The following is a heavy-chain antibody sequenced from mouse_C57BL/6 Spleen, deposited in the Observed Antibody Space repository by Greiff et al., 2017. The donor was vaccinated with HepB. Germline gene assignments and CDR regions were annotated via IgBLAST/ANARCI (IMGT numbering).Heavy chain of an antibody. CDR2: ISDGGSYT. J-gene: IGHJ2*01. CDR1: GFTFSSYA. D-gene: IGHD1-1*01. V-gene: IGHV5-4*01. Sequence: EVHLVESGGGLVKPGGSLKLSCAASGFTFSSYAMSWVRQTPEKRLEWVATISDGGSYTYYPDNVKGRFTISRDNAKNNLYLQMSHLKSEDTAMYYCAREEDYYGSPQFGYWGQGTTLTVSS. CDR3: AREEDYYGSPQFGY.